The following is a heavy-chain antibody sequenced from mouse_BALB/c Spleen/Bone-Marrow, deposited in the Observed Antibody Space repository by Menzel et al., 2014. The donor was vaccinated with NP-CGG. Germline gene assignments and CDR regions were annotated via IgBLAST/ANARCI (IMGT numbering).Heavy chain of an antibody. J-gene: IGHJ2*01. Sequence: VQLQQSGTVLARPGAAVKMSCKASGYTFSNYWMHWVKQRPGQGLEWIGTIYPGNSDTTYNQKFKGKAKLTAVTFTSTAYMELSSLTNEDSAVYYCTTLARSDFDYWGQGTTLTVSS. CDR2: IYPGNSDT. CDR3: TTLARSDFDY. CDR1: GYTFSNYW. V-gene: IGHV1-5*01. D-gene: IGHD3-1*01.